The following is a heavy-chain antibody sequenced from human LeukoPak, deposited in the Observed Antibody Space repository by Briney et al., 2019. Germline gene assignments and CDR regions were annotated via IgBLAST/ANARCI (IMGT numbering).Heavy chain of an antibody. D-gene: IGHD6-13*01. CDR2: IYSDGTT. CDR1: GFTVSSNY. J-gene: IGHJ4*02. CDR3: ARPGAAVAGTAFNY. V-gene: IGHV3-66*04. Sequence: GGSLRLSCAASGFTVSSNYMSWVRQAPGKGLEWVSIIYSDGTTYYADSVKGRFTISRDNSKDTVYLQMNSLRAEDTAVYYCARPGAAVAGTAFNYWGQGTLVTVSS.